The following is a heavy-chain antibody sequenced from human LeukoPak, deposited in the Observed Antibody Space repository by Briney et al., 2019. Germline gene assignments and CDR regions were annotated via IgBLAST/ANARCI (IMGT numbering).Heavy chain of an antibody. Sequence: GGSLRLSCAASGFTFDDYAMHWVRQAPGKGLEWVSLISGDGGSTYYADSVKGRFTISRDNSKNSLYLQMNSLRTEDTALYYCAKDGGGSYGRYYFDYWGQGTLVTVSS. CDR1: GFTFDDYA. J-gene: IGHJ4*02. CDR2: ISGDGGST. V-gene: IGHV3-43*02. CDR3: AKDGGGSYGRYYFDY. D-gene: IGHD5-18*01.